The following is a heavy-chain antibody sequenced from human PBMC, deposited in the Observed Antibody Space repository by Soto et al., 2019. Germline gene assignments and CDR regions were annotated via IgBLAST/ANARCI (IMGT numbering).Heavy chain of an antibody. CDR1: GFTFSSYA. D-gene: IGHD3-10*02. Sequence: EVQLLESGGGLVQPGGSLRLSCAASGFTFSSYAMSWVRQAPGKGLEWVSAISGSGGSTYYADSVKGRFTISRDTSKNTLYLQMNSLRAEDTAVYYCAKGRVRGHATDYFDYWGQGTLVTVSS. CDR3: AKGRVRGHATDYFDY. J-gene: IGHJ4*02. V-gene: IGHV3-23*01. CDR2: ISGSGGST.